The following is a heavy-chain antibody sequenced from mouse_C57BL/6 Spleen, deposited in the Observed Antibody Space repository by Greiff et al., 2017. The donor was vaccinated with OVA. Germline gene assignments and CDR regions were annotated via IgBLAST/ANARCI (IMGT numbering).Heavy chain of an antibody. J-gene: IGHJ3*01. V-gene: IGHV5-4*01. Sequence: EVHLVESGGGLVKPGGSLKLSCAASGFTFSSYAMSWVRQTPEKRLEWVATISDGGSYTYYPDNVKGRFTISRDNAKNNLYLQMSHLKSEDTAMYYCARDGSSPGTSRFAYWGQGTLVTVSA. CDR2: ISDGGSYT. D-gene: IGHD4-1*01. CDR3: ARDGSSPGTSRFAY. CDR1: GFTFSSYA.